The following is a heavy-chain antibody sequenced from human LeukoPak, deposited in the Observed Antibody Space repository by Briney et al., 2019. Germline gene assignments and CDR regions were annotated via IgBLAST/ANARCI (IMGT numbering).Heavy chain of an antibody. Sequence: PSETLSLTCTVSGGSISSGSYYWSWIRQPAGKGLEWIGRIYTSGSTNYNPSLKSRVTISVDTSKNQFSLKLISVTAADTAVYYCARGGDCSSTSCYYPHGWFDPWGQGTLVTVSS. J-gene: IGHJ5*02. CDR2: IYTSGST. CDR3: ARGGDCSSTSCYYPHGWFDP. CDR1: GGSISSGSYY. V-gene: IGHV4-61*02. D-gene: IGHD2-2*01.